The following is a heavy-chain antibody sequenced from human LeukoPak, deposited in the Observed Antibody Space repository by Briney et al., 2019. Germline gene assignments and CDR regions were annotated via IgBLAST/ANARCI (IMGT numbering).Heavy chain of an antibody. CDR2: IYYSGST. Sequence: KPSETLSLTCSVSGDSISTSSYYWGWIRQPPGKGPEWIGTIYYSGSTYYNPPLTSRVTISVETSKNQFSLKLSSVTAADTAVYYCARHKDYYYSYMDVWGKGTTVTISS. J-gene: IGHJ6*03. CDR3: ARHKDYYYSYMDV. CDR1: GDSISTSSYY. V-gene: IGHV4-39*01.